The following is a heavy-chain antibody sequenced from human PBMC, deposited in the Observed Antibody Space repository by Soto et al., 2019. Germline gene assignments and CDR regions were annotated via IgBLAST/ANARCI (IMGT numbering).Heavy chain of an antibody. J-gene: IGHJ1*01. Sequence: QLPLQESGPALVKPSETLSLTCTVSGGSISTSSYYWGWIRQPPGKGLEWIGSIYYSGSTYYNPSLTSGLTISVDTSKNQFSLKLSSVTAADTAGYYCATVLFGESQHWGQGTLVTVSS. CDR3: ATVLFGESQH. CDR2: IYYSGST. D-gene: IGHD3-10*01. CDR1: GGSISTSSYY. V-gene: IGHV4-39*01.